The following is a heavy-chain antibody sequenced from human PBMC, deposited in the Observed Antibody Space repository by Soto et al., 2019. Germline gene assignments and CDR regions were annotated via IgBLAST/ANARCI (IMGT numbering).Heavy chain of an antibody. CDR2: TYYRSKWYN. V-gene: IGHV6-1*01. D-gene: IGHD6-19*01. J-gene: IGHJ4*02. CDR1: GDSVSSNSAA. Sequence: SETLSLTCAISGDSVSSNSAAWNWIRQSPSRGLEWLGRTYYRSKWYNDYAVSVKSRITINPDTSKNQFSLQLNSVTPEDTAVYYCARVEQWLVKTGYFDYWGQGTLVTVSS. CDR3: ARVEQWLVKTGYFDY.